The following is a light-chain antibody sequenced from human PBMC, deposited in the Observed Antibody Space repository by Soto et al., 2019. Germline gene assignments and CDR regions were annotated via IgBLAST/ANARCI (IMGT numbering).Light chain of an antibody. Sequence: QSVLTPPASLSWSPGQSITLSCTGTRSEVCGYNYVSWYQHHPGKAPKLMIFDVSNRPSGVSNRFSGSKSGNTASLTISGLQPEDEADYYCSSYTTSNTRQIVFGTGTKVTVL. V-gene: IGLV2-14*03. CDR3: SSYTTSNTRQIV. CDR1: RSEVCGYNY. J-gene: IGLJ1*01. CDR2: DVS.